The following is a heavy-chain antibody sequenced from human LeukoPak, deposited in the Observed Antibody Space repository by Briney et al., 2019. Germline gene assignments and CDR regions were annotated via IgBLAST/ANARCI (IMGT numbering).Heavy chain of an antibody. V-gene: IGHV4-30-4*08. CDR3: ARAPGFWSGYWDY. CDR2: IYYSGST. Sequence: SQTLSLTCTVSGGSISSGDYYWSWIRQPPGKGLEWIGYIYYSGSTYYNPSLKSRVTISVDTSKNQFSLKLSSVTAADTAVYYCARAPGFWSGYWDYWGRGTLVTVSS. J-gene: IGHJ4*02. D-gene: IGHD3-3*01. CDR1: GGSISSGDYY.